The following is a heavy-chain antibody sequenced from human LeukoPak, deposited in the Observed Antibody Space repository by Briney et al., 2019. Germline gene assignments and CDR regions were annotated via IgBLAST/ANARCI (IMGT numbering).Heavy chain of an antibody. CDR3: ARGRMTTVVTGGDYFDY. J-gene: IGHJ4*02. CDR2: ISYDGSNK. D-gene: IGHD4-23*01. V-gene: IGHV3-30*01. Sequence: GRSLRLSCAASGFTFSSYAMHWVRQAPGKGLEWVAVISYDGSNKYYADSVKGRFTISRGNSKNTLYLQMNSLRAEDTAVYYCARGRMTTVVTGGDYFDYWGQGTLVTVSS. CDR1: GFTFSSYA.